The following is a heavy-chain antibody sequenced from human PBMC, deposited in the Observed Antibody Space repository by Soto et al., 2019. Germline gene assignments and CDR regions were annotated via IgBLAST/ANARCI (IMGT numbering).Heavy chain of an antibody. CDR3: ERDFWFGGVIASRRFDY. CDR2: ISSSSIYI. Sequence: EVQLVESGGGLVKPGGSLRLSCAASGFTFSSDSMNWVRQAPGKGLEWVSSISSSSIYIYYADSVKGRFTISRDNAKNSLYLQMNSLRAEDTAVYYCERDFWFGGVIASRRFDYWGQGTLVTVSS. V-gene: IGHV3-21*06. D-gene: IGHD3-16*02. CDR1: GFTFSSDS. J-gene: IGHJ4*02.